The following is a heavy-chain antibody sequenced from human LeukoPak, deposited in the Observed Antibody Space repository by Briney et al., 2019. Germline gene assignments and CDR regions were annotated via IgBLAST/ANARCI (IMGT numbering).Heavy chain of an antibody. J-gene: IGHJ4*02. CDR2: ISGSGGST. CDR3: AKDRLSRKTIAAAGDFDY. Sequence: AGGSLRLSCAASGFTFSSYAMSWVRQAPGKGLEWVSDISGSGGSTYYADSVKGRFTISRDNSKNTLYLQMNSLRAEDTAVYYCAKDRLSRKTIAAAGDFDYWGQGTLVTVSS. CDR1: GFTFSSYA. D-gene: IGHD6-13*01. V-gene: IGHV3-23*01.